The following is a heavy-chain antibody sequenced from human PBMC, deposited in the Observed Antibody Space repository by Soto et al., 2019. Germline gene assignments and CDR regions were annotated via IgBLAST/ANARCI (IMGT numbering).Heavy chain of an antibody. CDR1: NFSISSGYY. Sequence: LSLTCVVSNFSISSGYYWGWIQQSPGKGLEWIASIYRSGTTSYNPSLKSRVTISVDPTKNQFSLMLTAVTAADTAVYYCARTHSGSYYSDFNYWGRGSLVTSPQ. CDR2: IYRSGTT. CDR3: ARTHSGSYYSDFNY. D-gene: IGHD1-26*01. J-gene: IGHJ4*02. V-gene: IGHV4-38-2*01.